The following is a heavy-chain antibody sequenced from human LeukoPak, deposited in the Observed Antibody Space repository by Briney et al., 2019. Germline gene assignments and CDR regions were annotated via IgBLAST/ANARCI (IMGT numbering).Heavy chain of an antibody. CDR3: ARGNWGSDAFDI. J-gene: IGHJ3*02. V-gene: IGHV3-21*01. Sequence: GGSLRLSCAASGFTFSSYSMNWVRQAPGKGLEWVSSISSSSSYIYYADSVKGRFTISRDNAKNSLYLQMNSLRAEDTAVYYCARGNWGSDAFDIWGQGTMVTVSS. D-gene: IGHD7-27*01. CDR2: ISSSSSYI. CDR1: GFTFSSYS.